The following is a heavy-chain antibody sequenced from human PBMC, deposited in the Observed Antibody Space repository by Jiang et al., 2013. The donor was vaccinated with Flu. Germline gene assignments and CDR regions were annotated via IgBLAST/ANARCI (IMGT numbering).Heavy chain of an antibody. J-gene: IGHJ4*02. CDR1: GYTFSTYV. V-gene: IGHV1-3*01. CDR3: ARGLKDYSGRVYYLDY. Sequence: SGAEVKKPGASVKVSCKASGYTFSTYVMHWVRQAPGQRLEWMGYTNPANGDTNYSQKFQGRVTITSDTSASTAYLELSSLRSEDTAVYFCARGLKDYSGRVYYLDYWGQGTQVTVSS. CDR2: TNPANGDT. D-gene: IGHD5-12*01.